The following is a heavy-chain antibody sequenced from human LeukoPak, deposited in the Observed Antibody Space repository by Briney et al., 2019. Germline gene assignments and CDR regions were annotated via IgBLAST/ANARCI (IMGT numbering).Heavy chain of an antibody. CDR2: INHSGST. V-gene: IGHV4-34*01. J-gene: IGHJ6*03. D-gene: IGHD2-15*01. Sequence: KPSETLSLTCAVYGGSFSGYYWSWIRQPPGKGLAWTGEINHSGSTNYNPSLKSRVTISVDTSKNQGSLKLSSVTAADTAVYYCARSGSCSGGSCYRNYYYYMDVWGKGTTVTVSS. CDR3: ARSGSCSGGSCYRNYYYYMDV. CDR1: GGSFSGYY.